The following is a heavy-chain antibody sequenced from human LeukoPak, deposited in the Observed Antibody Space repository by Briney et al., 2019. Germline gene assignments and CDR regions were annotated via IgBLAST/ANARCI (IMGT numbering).Heavy chain of an antibody. CDR2: ISYSGST. J-gene: IGHJ6*03. V-gene: IGHV4-39*01. Sequence: SETLSLTCSVSGGSISSGRYYWGWIRQPPGKGLEWIGSISYSGSTYYNPSLKSRVTISVDTSKNQFSLRLSSVTAADTAVYYCARWQVGATPYYYFYMDVWGKGTRSAVSS. D-gene: IGHD1-26*01. CDR1: GGSISSGRYY. CDR3: ARWQVGATPYYYFYMDV.